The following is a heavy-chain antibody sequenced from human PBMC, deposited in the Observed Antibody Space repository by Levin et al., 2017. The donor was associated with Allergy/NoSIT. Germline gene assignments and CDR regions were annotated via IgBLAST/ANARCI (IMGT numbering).Heavy chain of an antibody. CDR3: ARVPYYYDSSGYFSFDY. Sequence: GESLKISCKASGYTFTSYYMHWVRQAPGQGLEWMGIINPSGGTTSYAQKFQGRVTMTRDTSTSTVYMELSSLRSEDTAVYYCARVPYYYDSSGYFSFDYWGQGTLVTVPS. J-gene: IGHJ4*02. D-gene: IGHD3-22*01. V-gene: IGHV1-46*01. CDR1: GYTFTSYY. CDR2: INPSGGTT.